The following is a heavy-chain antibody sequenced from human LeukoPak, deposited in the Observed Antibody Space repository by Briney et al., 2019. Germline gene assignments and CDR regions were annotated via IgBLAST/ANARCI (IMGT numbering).Heavy chain of an antibody. Sequence: GGSLRLSCGASGFTFSDYYMSWIRQTPGKGLEWLAYISTSGSSIDYADSVKGRFTVSRDNGKNSLFLQMNSLRAEDTAIYYCVRVKGGWLGEKTYDYLGQGTLVTVSP. D-gene: IGHD5-24*01. CDR3: VRVKGGWLGEKTYDY. CDR1: GFTFSDYY. J-gene: IGHJ4*02. CDR2: ISTSGSSI. V-gene: IGHV3-11*01.